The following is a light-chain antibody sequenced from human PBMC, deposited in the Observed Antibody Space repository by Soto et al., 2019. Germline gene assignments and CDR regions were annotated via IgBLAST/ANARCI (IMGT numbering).Light chain of an antibody. CDR2: DVS. J-gene: IGLJ2*01. CDR1: SSDVGGYNY. Sequence: QSALTQPASVSGSPGQSITISCTGTSSDVGGYNYVSWYQQYPGKAPKLIIYDVSNRPSGVSARFSGSKSGNTASLTISGLQTEDEADYYCSSYTISSAVIFGGGTQLTVL. CDR3: SSYTISSAVI. V-gene: IGLV2-14*03.